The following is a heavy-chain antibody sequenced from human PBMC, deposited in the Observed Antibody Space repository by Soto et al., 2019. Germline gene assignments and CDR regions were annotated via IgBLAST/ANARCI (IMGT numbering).Heavy chain of an antibody. CDR3: VACDYGDSARY. CDR2: INHLGST. V-gene: IGHV4-34*01. CDR1: GGSFSGYY. J-gene: IGHJ4*02. D-gene: IGHD4-17*01. Sequence: QVQLQQGGAGLLKPAETLSLTCAVYGGSFSGYYWSWVRQSPRKGLEWIGEINHLGSTNYNPSLKRRLTISVATSKNQSSLKLSSVTASNTAMYYCVACDYGDSARYWGQGNLVTVSS.